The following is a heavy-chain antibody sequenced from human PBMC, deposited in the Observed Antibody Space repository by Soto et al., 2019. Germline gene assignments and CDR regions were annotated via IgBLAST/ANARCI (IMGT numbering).Heavy chain of an antibody. CDR3: ARGKEITIFGVVIIPYGMDV. V-gene: IGHV4-34*01. J-gene: IGHJ6*02. D-gene: IGHD3-3*01. Sequence: SETLSLTCAVYGGSFSGYYWSWIRQPPGKVLEWIGEINHSGSTNYNPSLKSRVTISVDTSKNQFSLKLSSVTAADTAVYYCARGKEITIFGVVIIPYGMDVWGQGTTVTVSS. CDR1: GGSFSGYY. CDR2: INHSGST.